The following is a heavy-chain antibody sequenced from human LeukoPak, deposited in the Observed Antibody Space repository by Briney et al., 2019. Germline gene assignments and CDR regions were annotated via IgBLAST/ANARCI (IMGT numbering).Heavy chain of an antibody. J-gene: IGHJ4*02. CDR2: ISANTGKT. D-gene: IGHD2-21*01. CDR1: GYPFATYG. Sequence: ASVKVSCKASGYPFATYGFCWVRQAPGHGLEWMGWISANTGKTDYAQNFQGRVTMTTDTSTSTAYMELRSLRPDDTVVYYCAKVAGDRLDHWGQGTLLTVSS. CDR3: AKVAGDRLDH. V-gene: IGHV1-18*01.